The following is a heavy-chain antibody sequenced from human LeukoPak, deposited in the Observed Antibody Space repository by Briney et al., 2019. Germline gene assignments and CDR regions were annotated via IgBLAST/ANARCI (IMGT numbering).Heavy chain of an antibody. CDR3: ARSHSSGWFDY. Sequence: SETLSLTCAVYGVSFSGYYWSWIRQPPGKGLEWIGEINHSGSTNYNPSFKSRVTISVDTSKNQFSLKLSSVTAADTAVYYCARSHSSGWFDYWGQGTLVTVSS. V-gene: IGHV4-34*01. CDR2: INHSGST. J-gene: IGHJ4*02. CDR1: GVSFSGYY. D-gene: IGHD6-19*01.